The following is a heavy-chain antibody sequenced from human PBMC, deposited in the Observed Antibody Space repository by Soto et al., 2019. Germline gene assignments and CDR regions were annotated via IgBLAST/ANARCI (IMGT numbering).Heavy chain of an antibody. Sequence: SETLSLTCTVSGGSISSYYWSWIRQPPGKGLEWIGYIYYSGSTNYNPSLKSRVTISVDTSKNQFSLKLSSVTAADTAVYYCGRHGTDVLMVLNWFDPWGQGTLVTVSS. CDR2: IYYSGST. D-gene: IGHD2-8*01. CDR3: GRHGTDVLMVLNWFDP. V-gene: IGHV4-59*08. CDR1: GGSISSYY. J-gene: IGHJ5*02.